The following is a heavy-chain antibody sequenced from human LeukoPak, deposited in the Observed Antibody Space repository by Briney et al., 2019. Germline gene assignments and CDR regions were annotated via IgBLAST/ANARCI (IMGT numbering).Heavy chain of an antibody. D-gene: IGHD6-19*01. CDR1: GYTFTSYD. V-gene: IGHV1-2*02. CDR2: INPNSGGT. CDR3: AREGSGYYYYYMDV. Sequence: ASVKVSCKASGYTFTSYDINWVRQAPGQGLEWMGWINPNSGGTNYAQKFQGRVTMTRDTSISTAYMELSRLRSDDTAVYYCAREGSGYYYYYMDVWGKGTTVTVSS. J-gene: IGHJ6*03.